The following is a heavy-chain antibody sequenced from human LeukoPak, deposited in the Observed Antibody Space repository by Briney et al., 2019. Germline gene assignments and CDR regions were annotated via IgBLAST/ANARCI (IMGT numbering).Heavy chain of an antibody. CDR2: ISSSGSYI. CDR3: ARGSGVQVWSSLDY. D-gene: IGHD5-18*01. J-gene: IGHJ4*02. CDR1: EFTVSGNH. Sequence: PGGSLRLSCAASEFTVSGNHMSWVRQAPGKGLEWVSSISSSGSYIYYADSVKGRFTISRDNAKNSLYLQMNSLRVEDTAVYYCARGSGVQVWSSLDYWGQGTLVTVSS. V-gene: IGHV3-21*06.